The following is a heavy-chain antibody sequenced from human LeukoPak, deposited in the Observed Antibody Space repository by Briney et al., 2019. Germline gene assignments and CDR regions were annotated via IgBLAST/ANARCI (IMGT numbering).Heavy chain of an antibody. CDR1: GFTVSSNY. V-gene: IGHV3-53*01. CDR3: ARDTTAYFDC. Sequence: GGSLRLSCTVSGFTVSSNYMAWVRQAPGKGLEWVSVIYAGGNTYYADSVEGRFTISRDNSKNTLYLQMSSLGVEDTAVYYCARDTTAYFDCWGQGTLVTVSS. D-gene: IGHD2/OR15-2a*01. J-gene: IGHJ4*02. CDR2: IYAGGNT.